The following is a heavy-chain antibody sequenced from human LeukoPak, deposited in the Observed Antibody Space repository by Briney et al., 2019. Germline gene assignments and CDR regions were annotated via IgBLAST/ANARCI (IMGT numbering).Heavy chain of an antibody. Sequence: ASVKVSCKASGYTFTGYYMHWVRQAPGQGLEWMGWINPNSGGTNYAQKLQGRVTMTRDTSISTAYMELSSLRSDDTAAYYCAKSNGYGLIDIGGQGTMVTVSS. V-gene: IGHV1-2*02. CDR2: INPNSGGT. J-gene: IGHJ3*01. D-gene: IGHD3-10*01. CDR1: GYTFTGYY. CDR3: AKSNGYGLIDI.